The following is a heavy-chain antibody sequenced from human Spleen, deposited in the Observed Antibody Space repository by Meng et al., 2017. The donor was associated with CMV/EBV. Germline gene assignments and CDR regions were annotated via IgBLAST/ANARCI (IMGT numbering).Heavy chain of an antibody. CDR1: GGSISSGGHY. V-gene: IGHV4-31*03. CDR3: ARGFPRSSTRIYCYYYYGMDV. J-gene: IGHJ6*02. D-gene: IGHD2-2*01. Sequence: SETLSLTCTVSGGSISSGGHYWSWIRQLPGKGLEWIGYIYYSGSTYYNPSLRSRVTISVDTSKNQFSLKLNSVTAADTAVYYCARGFPRSSTRIYCYYYYGMDVWGQGTTVTVSS. CDR2: IYYSGST.